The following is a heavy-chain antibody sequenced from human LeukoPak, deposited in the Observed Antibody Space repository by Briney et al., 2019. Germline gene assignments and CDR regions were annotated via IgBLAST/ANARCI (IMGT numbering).Heavy chain of an antibody. CDR1: GFTFSSYA. CDR3: ARDREAAAPTYEYFQH. CDR2: ISYDGSNK. Sequence: QPGRSLRLSCAASGFTFSSYAMHWVRQAPGKGLEWVAVISYDGSNKYYADSVKGRFTISRDNSKNTLYLQMNSLRAEDTAVYYCARDREAAAPTYEYFQHWGQGTLVTVSS. V-gene: IGHV3-30*04. J-gene: IGHJ1*01. D-gene: IGHD6-13*01.